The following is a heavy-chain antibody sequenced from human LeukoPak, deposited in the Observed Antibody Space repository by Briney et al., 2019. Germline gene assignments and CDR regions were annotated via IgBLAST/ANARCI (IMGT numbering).Heavy chain of an antibody. J-gene: IGHJ5*02. CDR1: GGTFLSHI. V-gene: IGHV1-69*08. CDR2: ITPVIETA. D-gene: IGHD3-10*01. Sequence: VKVSCKTSGGTFLSHIFSWVRQAPGHGLEWIGKITPVIETAKYAQTFQGRVSIYTDKDTTTVYMDLSGLRPDDTADYYCARVNLRGSNYNWFDPWGQGTRVIVSS. CDR3: ARVNLRGSNYNWFDP.